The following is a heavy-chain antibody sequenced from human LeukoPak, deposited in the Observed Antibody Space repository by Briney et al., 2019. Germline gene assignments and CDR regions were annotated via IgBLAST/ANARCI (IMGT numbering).Heavy chain of an antibody. CDR1: GFTFSSYS. D-gene: IGHD3-9*01. CDR3: ARASSKQLAGYLPDGFDI. J-gene: IGHJ3*02. CDR2: ISSSGTYV. Sequence: TGGSLRLSCSASGFTFSSYSMNWVRQAPGKGLEWVSCISSSGTYVYYADSVKGRFTISRDNAKNSLSLQMNSLRADDAAVYYCARASSKQLAGYLPDGFDIWCQGTMVTVSS. V-gene: IGHV3-21*01.